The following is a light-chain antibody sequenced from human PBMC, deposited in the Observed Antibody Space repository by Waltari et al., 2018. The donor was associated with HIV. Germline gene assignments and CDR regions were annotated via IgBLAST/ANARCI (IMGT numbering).Light chain of an antibody. CDR1: SSDVGRYDL. CDR3: CSYAGGNTYV. Sequence: QSALTQPASVSGSPGQSITISCTGTSSDVGRYDLVSWHHHNPGKAPKLMIYEGTNRPSGVSTRFSGSKSGNTASLTISGLQAEDEADYYCCSYAGGNTYVFGTGTQVTVL. J-gene: IGLJ1*01. V-gene: IGLV2-23*01. CDR2: EGT.